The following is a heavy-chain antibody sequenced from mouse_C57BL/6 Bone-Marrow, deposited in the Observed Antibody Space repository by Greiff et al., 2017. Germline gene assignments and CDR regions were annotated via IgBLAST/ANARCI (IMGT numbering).Heavy chain of an antibody. CDR1: GFNIKDDY. CDR3: TYYYYGNRWFGY. V-gene: IGHV14-4*01. CDR2: IDPENGDT. J-gene: IGHJ2*01. D-gene: IGHD1-1*01. Sequence: EVKLMESGAELVRPGASVKLSCTASGFNIKDDYMHWVKQRPEQGLEWIGWIDPENGDTEYASKFQGKATIPADTSSNPAYLPLSSLTSQNTAVAYCTYYYYGNRWFGYWGQGTTLTVSA.